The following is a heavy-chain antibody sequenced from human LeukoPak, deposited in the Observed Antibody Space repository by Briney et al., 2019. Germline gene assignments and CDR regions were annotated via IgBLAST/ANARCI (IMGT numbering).Heavy chain of an antibody. CDR1: GFTFSTYA. Sequence: PGGSLRLSCAASGFTFSTYAMSWVRQVPGKGLEWVSGISSSGENTYYADSVKGRFTISRDNSRNTLSLQMNSLRAEDTAIYYCAKSQSYDYVWGSYFDYWGQGTLVTVSS. D-gene: IGHD3-16*01. CDR2: ISSSGENT. V-gene: IGHV3-23*01. CDR3: AKSQSYDYVWGSYFDY. J-gene: IGHJ4*02.